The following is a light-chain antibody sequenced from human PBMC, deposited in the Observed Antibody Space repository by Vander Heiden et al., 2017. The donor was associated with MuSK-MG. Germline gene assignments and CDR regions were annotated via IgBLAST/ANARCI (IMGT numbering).Light chain of an antibody. Sequence: QPVLTQPPSVSGAPAHRVTISCTGSSSNIGAGYDVHWYQQLPGTAPKLLIYGNSNRPSGVPDRFSGSKSGTSASLAITGLQAEDEADYYCQSYDSSLSGYVFGTGTKVTVL. J-gene: IGLJ1*01. V-gene: IGLV1-40*01. CDR1: SSNIGAGYD. CDR3: QSYDSSLSGYV. CDR2: GNS.